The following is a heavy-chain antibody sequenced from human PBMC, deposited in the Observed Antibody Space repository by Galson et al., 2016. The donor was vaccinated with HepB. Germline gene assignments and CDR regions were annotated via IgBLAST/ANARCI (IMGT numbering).Heavy chain of an antibody. CDR1: EFTFRSYV. Sequence: LRLSCAASEFTFRSYVMSWVRQAPGKGLEWVSGISGSGGNTYYADSVKGRFTISRDNAKNTLYLQLNSLRAEDTALYYCVKGQMAGTLGAFDIWGQGTMVTVSS. J-gene: IGHJ3*02. CDR3: VKGQMAGTLGAFDI. D-gene: IGHD6-19*01. V-gene: IGHV3-23*01. CDR2: ISGSGGNT.